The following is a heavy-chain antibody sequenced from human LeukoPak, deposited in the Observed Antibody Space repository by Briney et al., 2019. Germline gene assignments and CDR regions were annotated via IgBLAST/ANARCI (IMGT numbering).Heavy chain of an antibody. D-gene: IGHD3-10*01. CDR1: GGSIRNYY. CDR2: VYHTGNT. V-gene: IGHV4-59*03. Sequence: PSETLSLTXTVSGGSIRNYYWSWIRQPPGKGLEWIGYVYHTGNTKYNPSLESRATISIDTSKNQFSLKLSSVTAADSAVYYCAKSDGSGSYFDYWGQGTLVTVS. J-gene: IGHJ4*02. CDR3: AKSDGSGSYFDY.